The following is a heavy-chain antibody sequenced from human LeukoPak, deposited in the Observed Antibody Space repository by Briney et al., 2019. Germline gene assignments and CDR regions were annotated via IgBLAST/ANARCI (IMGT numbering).Heavy chain of an antibody. Sequence: PSETLSLTCTVSGGSISSYYWSWIRQPPGKGPEWIGYIYYSGSTNYNPSLKSRVTISVDTSKSQFSLKLSSVTAADTAVYYCARAGPSWYDFWSGYYTLDYWGQGTLVTVSS. D-gene: IGHD3-3*01. V-gene: IGHV4-59*01. CDR2: IYYSGST. CDR3: ARAGPSWYDFWSGYYTLDY. J-gene: IGHJ4*02. CDR1: GGSISSYY.